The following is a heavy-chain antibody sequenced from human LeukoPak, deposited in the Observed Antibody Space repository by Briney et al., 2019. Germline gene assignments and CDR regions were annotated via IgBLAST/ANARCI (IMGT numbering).Heavy chain of an antibody. Sequence: PSETLSLTCAVYGGSFSGYYWSWIRQPPGKGLEWIGEINHSGSTNYNPSLKSRVTISVDTSKNQFSLKLSSVTAADTAVYYCARGVRIRCSSTSCYGRYRPHHDYWGQGTLVTVSS. CDR1: GGSFSGYY. J-gene: IGHJ4*02. V-gene: IGHV4-34*01. CDR2: INHSGST. D-gene: IGHD2-2*01. CDR3: ARGVRIRCSSTSCYGRYRPHHDY.